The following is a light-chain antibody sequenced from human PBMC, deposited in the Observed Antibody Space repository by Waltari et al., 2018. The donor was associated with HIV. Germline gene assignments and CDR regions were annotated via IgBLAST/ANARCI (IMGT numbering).Light chain of an antibody. CDR1: ASDIGRYNY. J-gene: IGLJ1*01. CDR3: ASYTVNSTGV. Sequence: QSALSQPASVSASPGQSVALSCSGSASDIGRYNYVSWYQQHPDKTPRLILFDVNNRPSGISDRFSGSKSGTTASLTISTVETDDEADYYCASYTVNSTGVFGSGT. V-gene: IGLV2-14*03. CDR2: DVN.